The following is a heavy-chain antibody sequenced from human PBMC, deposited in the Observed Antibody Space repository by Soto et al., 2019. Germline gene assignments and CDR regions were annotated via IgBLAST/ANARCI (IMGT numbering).Heavy chain of an antibody. J-gene: IGHJ3*02. Sequence: SGGSLRLSCAASGFTFSNAWMNWVRQAPGKGLEWVGRIKGKTDGGTTDYAAPVKGRFTISRDDSKNTLYLQMNSLKTEDTAVYYCTRDSGVGAIYGAALDIWGQGTMVTVSS. V-gene: IGHV3-15*07. CDR2: IKGKTDGGTT. D-gene: IGHD1-26*01. CDR1: GFTFSNAW. CDR3: TRDSGVGAIYGAALDI.